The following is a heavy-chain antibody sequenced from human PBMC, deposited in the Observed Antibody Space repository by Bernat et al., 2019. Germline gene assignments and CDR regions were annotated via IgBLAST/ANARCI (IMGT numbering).Heavy chain of an antibody. V-gene: IGHV3-66*01. CDR3: VRADSGSSLFDY. D-gene: IGHD1-26*01. CDR2: IYSGGST. CDR1: GFTVSSNY. J-gene: IGHJ4*02. Sequence: EVQLVESGGGLVQPGGSLRLSCAASGFTVSSNYMSWVRQAPGKGLEWVSVIYSGGSTYYADSAKGRFTISRDNSKNTLYLQMNSLRAVDTAVYYCVRADSGSSLFDYWGQGTLVTVSS.